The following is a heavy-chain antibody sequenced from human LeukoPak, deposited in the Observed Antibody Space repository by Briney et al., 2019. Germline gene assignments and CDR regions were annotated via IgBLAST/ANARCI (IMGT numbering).Heavy chain of an antibody. V-gene: IGHV5-51*01. D-gene: IGHD3-22*01. CDR1: GYSFTHYW. CDR3: AQSSGYYANFDY. CDR2: TYPGDADT. Sequence: GESLKISCKATGYSFTHYWIGWTRQMPGKGLEWMGITYPGDADTRYSPSFEGQVTISADKSTTTAYLHWSSLKASDTAMYYCAQSSGYYANFDYWGQGTLVTVSS. J-gene: IGHJ4*02.